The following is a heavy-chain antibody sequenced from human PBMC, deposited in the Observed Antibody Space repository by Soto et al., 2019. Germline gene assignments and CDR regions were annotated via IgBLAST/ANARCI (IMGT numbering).Heavy chain of an antibody. CDR1: GFTFTRYS. Sequence: EVQLVESGGGLVKPGGSLRLSCAASGFTFTRYSMKWVRQAPGKGLEWVSSISSTTNYIYYVDSMKGRFTISRDNAKKSLYLEMNSLRAEDTAVYYCARESEDLTSNFDYWGQGTLVTVSS. CDR3: ARESEDLTSNFDY. V-gene: IGHV3-21*01. CDR2: ISSTTNYI. J-gene: IGHJ4*02.